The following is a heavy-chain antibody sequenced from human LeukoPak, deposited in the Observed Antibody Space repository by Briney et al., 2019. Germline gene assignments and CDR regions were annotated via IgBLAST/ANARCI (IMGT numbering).Heavy chain of an antibody. J-gene: IGHJ4*02. CDR1: GFTFSSYA. V-gene: IGHV3-23*01. D-gene: IGHD3-9*01. Sequence: GGSLRLSCAASGFTFSSYAMSWARQAPGKGLEWVSAISGSGGSTYYADSVKGRFTISRDNSKNTLYLQMNSLRAEDTAVYYCAKDRQRYYDILTGYWGFDYWGQGTLVTVSS. CDR3: AKDRQRYYDILTGYWGFDY. CDR2: ISGSGGST.